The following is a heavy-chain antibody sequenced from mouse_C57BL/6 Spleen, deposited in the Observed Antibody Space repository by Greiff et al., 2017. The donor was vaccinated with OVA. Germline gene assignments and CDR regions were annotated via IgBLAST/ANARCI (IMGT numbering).Heavy chain of an antibody. CDR3: ASRDYYGSSYVGAMDY. V-gene: IGHV1-26*01. CDR2: INPNNGGT. CDR1: GYTFTDYY. Sequence: EVQLQQSGPELVKPGASVKISCKASGYTFTDYYMNWVKQSHGKSLEWIGDINPNNGGTSYNQKFKGKATLTVDKSSSTAYMERRSLTSEDSAVYYCASRDYYGSSYVGAMDYWGQGTSVTVSS. D-gene: IGHD1-1*01. J-gene: IGHJ4*01.